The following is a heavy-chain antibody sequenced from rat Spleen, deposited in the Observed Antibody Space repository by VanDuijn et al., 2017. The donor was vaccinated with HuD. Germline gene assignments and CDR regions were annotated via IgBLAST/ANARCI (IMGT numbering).Heavy chain of an antibody. J-gene: IGHJ2*01. CDR2: MWSDGDT. V-gene: IGHV2-32*01. D-gene: IGHD2-5*01. Sequence: QVQLKESGPGLVQPSQTLSLTCTVSGFSLTSYHVHWVRQPPGKGLEWMGVMWSDGDTSYNSALKSRLSISRDTYKSQVYLKMSSLQTEDTATYYSARETLTAYYFDYWGQGVMVTVAS. CDR1: GFSLTSYH. CDR3: ARETLTAYYFDY.